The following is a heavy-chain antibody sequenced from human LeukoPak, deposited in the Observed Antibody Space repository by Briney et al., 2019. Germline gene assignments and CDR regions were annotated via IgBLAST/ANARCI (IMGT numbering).Heavy chain of an antibody. D-gene: IGHD2-8*01. Sequence: GASVKVSCKASGYTFTSHGISWVRQAPGQRLEWMGWINAGNGNTKYSQKFQGRVTMTRHTSISTAYMELSSLRSEDTAVYYCARGRYGMGYCSNGVCNNWFDPWGQGTLVTVSS. J-gene: IGHJ5*02. CDR3: ARGRYGMGYCSNGVCNNWFDP. CDR1: GYTFTSHG. CDR2: INAGNGNT. V-gene: IGHV1-18*01.